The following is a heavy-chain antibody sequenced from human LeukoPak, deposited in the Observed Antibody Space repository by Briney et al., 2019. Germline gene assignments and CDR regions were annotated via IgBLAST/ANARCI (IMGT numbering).Heavy chain of an antibody. CDR3: AREQIAVAATQQN. CDR1: GYTFTSYD. V-gene: IGHV1-8*03. J-gene: IGHJ4*02. Sequence: ASVKVSCKASGYTFTSYDINWVRQATGQGLEWMGWMNPNSGNTGYAQKFQGRVTITRNTSISTAYMELSSLRSEDTAVYYCAREQIAVAATQQNWGQGTLVTVSS. CDR2: MNPNSGNT. D-gene: IGHD6-19*01.